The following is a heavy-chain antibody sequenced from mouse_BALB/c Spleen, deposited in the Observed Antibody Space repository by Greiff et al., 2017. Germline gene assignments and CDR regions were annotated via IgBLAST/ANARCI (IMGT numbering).Heavy chain of an antibody. J-gene: IGHJ3*01. V-gene: IGHV5-17*02. CDR1: GFTFSSFG. Sequence: EVKLMESGGGLVQPGGSRKLSCAASGFTFSSFGMHWVRQAPEKGLEWVAYISSGSSTIYYADTVKGRFTISRDNPKNTLFLQMTSLRSEDTAMYYCARPPYYGSSPFAYWGQGTLVTVSA. D-gene: IGHD1-1*01. CDR2: ISSGSSTI. CDR3: ARPPYYGSSPFAY.